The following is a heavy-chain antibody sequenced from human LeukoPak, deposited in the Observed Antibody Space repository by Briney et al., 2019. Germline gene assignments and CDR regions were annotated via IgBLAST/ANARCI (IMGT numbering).Heavy chain of an antibody. V-gene: IGHV3-30*02. D-gene: IGHD3-10*01. J-gene: IGHJ5*02. CDR3: ARDLGSGSYYRANWFDP. CDR1: GFTFSSYW. CDR2: IRYVGSNK. Sequence: GGSLRLSCAASGFTFSSYWMHWVRQAPGKGLEWVAFIRYVGSNKYYADSVKGRFTISRDNSKNTLYLQMNSLRAEDTAVYYCARDLGSGSYYRANWFDPWGQGTLVTVSS.